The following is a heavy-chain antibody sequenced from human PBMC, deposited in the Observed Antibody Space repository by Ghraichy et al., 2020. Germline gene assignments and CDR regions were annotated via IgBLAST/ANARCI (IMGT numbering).Heavy chain of an antibody. J-gene: IGHJ2*01. Sequence: GGSLRLSCAASGFTVSSNYMSWVRQAPGKGLEWVSVIYSGGSTYYADSVKGRFTISRDNSKNTLYLQMNSLRAEDTAVYYCARIPRTQWLVQRYWYFDLWGRGTLVTVSS. CDR2: IYSGGST. V-gene: IGHV3-66*01. CDR3: ARIPRTQWLVQRYWYFDL. CDR1: GFTVSSNY. D-gene: IGHD6-19*01.